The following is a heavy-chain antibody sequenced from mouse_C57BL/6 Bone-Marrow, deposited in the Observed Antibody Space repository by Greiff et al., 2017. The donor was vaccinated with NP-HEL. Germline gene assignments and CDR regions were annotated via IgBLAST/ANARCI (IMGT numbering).Heavy chain of an antibody. CDR1: GYTFTEYT. CDR3: ARHGDYFGSSYGYFDV. D-gene: IGHD1-1*01. J-gene: IGHJ1*03. V-gene: IGHV1-62-2*01. Sequence: QLQQSRAAPAPPFSSFNLSFKASGYTFTEYTIHWVKQRSGQGLEWIGWFYPGSGSIKYNEKFKDKATLTADKSSSTVYMDLSRLTSEDSAVYFCARHGDYFGSSYGYFDVGGTGTTVTVSS. CDR2: FYPGSGSI.